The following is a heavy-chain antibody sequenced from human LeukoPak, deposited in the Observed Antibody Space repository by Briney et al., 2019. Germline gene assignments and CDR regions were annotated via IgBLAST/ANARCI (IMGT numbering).Heavy chain of an antibody. D-gene: IGHD6-19*01. Sequence: GGSLRLSCKGSGYSFTSYWIGWVRQMPGKGLEWMGIIYPGDSDTRYSPSFQGQVTISADKSISTAYLQWSSLKASDTAMYYCARGQWLVREHFDYWGQGTLVTVSS. CDR2: IYPGDSDT. V-gene: IGHV5-51*01. CDR1: GYSFTSYW. CDR3: ARGQWLVREHFDY. J-gene: IGHJ4*02.